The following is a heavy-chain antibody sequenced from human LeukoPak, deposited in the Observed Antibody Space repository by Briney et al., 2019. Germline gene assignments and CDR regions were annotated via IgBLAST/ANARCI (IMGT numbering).Heavy chain of an antibody. V-gene: IGHV4-34*01. CDR2: FNHSGST. Sequence: PSETLSLTCAVYGGSFSGYYWSWIRQPPGKGLEWIGEFNHSGSTNTTPPLKSRVTISVDTSKDQFPLKSSSVTAADTAVYYCASPTSRDGYNQLNAFDIWGQGAMVTVSS. CDR3: ASPTSRDGYNQLNAFDI. D-gene: IGHD5-24*01. J-gene: IGHJ3*02. CDR1: GGSFSGYY.